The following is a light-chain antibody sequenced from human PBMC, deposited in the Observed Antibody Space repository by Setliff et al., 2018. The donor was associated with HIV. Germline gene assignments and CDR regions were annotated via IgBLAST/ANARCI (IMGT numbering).Light chain of an antibody. CDR3: QSYDSSLSGSGV. Sequence: QSVLTQPPSVSGAPGQRVTISCTGSRSNIGAGYDVHWYQQLPGTAPKLLIYGNNNRPSGVPDRFSGSKSGTSASLAITGLQAEDEADYYCQSYDSSLSGSGVFGTGTRSPS. CDR1: RSNIGAGYD. CDR2: GNN. J-gene: IGLJ1*01. V-gene: IGLV1-40*01.